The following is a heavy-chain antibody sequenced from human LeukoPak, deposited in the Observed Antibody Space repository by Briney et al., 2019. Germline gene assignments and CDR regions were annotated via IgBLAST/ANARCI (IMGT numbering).Heavy chain of an antibody. D-gene: IGHD3-9*01. Sequence: GESLRLSSAASGLTFSSNAMSWVRQAPGKGLEWVSAISGSGGSAYYADSVKGRFTISRDNSKNALYLQMNSLRAEDTAVYYCAKGERYFDWLPIYYFDYWGQGTLVTVSS. CDR2: ISGSGGSA. J-gene: IGHJ4*02. CDR3: AKGERYFDWLPIYYFDY. CDR1: GLTFSSNA. V-gene: IGHV3-23*01.